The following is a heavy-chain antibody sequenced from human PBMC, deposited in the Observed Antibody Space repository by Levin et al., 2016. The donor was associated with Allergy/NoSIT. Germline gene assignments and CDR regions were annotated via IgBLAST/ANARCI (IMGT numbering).Heavy chain of an antibody. CDR2: ISGSGGST. D-gene: IGHD3-10*01. CDR3: AIPPRPLWFGTQSGHDAFDI. J-gene: IGHJ3*02. V-gene: IGHV3-23*01. Sequence: WIRQPPGKGLEWVSAISGSGGSTYYADSVKGRFTISRDNSKNTLYLQMNSLRAEDTAVYYCAIPPRPLWFGTQSGHDAFDIWGQGTMVTVSS.